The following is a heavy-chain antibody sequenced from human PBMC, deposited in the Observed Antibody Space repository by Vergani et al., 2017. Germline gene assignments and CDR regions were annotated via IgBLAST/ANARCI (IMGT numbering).Heavy chain of an antibody. CDR1: GFSLNTSGVS. CDR2: IFSNDEK. J-gene: IGHJ5*02. CDR3: ARISQHYYDSSGAPYNWFDP. V-gene: IGHV2-26*01. Sequence: QITLKESGPTLVKPTQTLTLTCTFSGFSLNTSGVSVSWIRQPPGKALEWLAHIFSNDEKSYSTSLKSRLTISKDTSKSQVVLTMTNMDPVDTATYYCARISQHYYDSSGAPYNWFDPWGQGTLVTVSS. D-gene: IGHD3-22*01.